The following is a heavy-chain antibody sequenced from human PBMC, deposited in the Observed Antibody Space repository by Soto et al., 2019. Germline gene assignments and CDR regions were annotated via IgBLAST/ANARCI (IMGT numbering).Heavy chain of an antibody. J-gene: IGHJ4*02. CDR1: GGTFSSYA. D-gene: IGHD2-8*01. Sequence: ASVKVSCKASGGTFSSYAISWVRQAPGQGLEWMGGIIPILGIANYAQKFQGRVTITADKSTSTAYMELNSLRSEDTAVYYCARGYCTNGVCYTGDGYYFDYWGQGTLVTVSS. V-gene: IGHV1-69*10. CDR3: ARGYCTNGVCYTGDGYYFDY. CDR2: IIPILGIA.